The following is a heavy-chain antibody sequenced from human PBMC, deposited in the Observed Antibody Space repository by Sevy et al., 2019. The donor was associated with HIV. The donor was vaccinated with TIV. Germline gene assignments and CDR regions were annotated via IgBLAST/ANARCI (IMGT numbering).Heavy chain of an antibody. Sequence: GGSLRLSCAASGFTFDDYAMHWVWQAPGKGLEWVSGISWNSGSIGYADSVKGRFTISRDNAKNSLYLQMNSLRAEDTALYYCAKDGGLGYCSGGSCYSEGSSWGQGTMVTVSS. V-gene: IGHV3-9*01. D-gene: IGHD2-15*01. J-gene: IGHJ3*01. CDR2: ISWNSGSI. CDR3: AKDGGLGYCSGGSCYSEGSS. CDR1: GFTFDDYA.